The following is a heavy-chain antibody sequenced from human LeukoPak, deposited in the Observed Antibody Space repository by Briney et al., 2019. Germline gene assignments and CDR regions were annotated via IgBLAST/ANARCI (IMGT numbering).Heavy chain of an antibody. CDR2: IYPGDSET. D-gene: IGHD2-15*01. J-gene: IGHJ6*02. Sequence: GESLKISCKGSGYSFSTYWIGWVRQMPGKGLEWMGIIYPGDSETRYSASFQGQVIISADKSISTAYLQWSSLKASDTAMYYCARHPPEYCSGGSCYYHYYYHGMDVWGQGTTVTVSS. CDR1: GYSFSTYW. CDR3: ARHPPEYCSGGSCYYHYYYHGMDV. V-gene: IGHV5-51*01.